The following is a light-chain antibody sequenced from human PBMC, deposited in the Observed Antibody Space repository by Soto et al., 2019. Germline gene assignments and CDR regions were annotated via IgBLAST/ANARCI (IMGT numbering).Light chain of an antibody. CDR2: DVS. V-gene: IGLV2-14*03. CDR3: SSFATTDTPMV. Sequence: QSALTQPASVSGSPGQSITISCTGTSSDVGGYNHVSWYQPHPGEAPKLMIYDVSSRPSGVSNRFSGSKAADTASLTISGLQAEDEADYYCSSFATTDTPMVFGGGTKVTVL. J-gene: IGLJ2*01. CDR1: SSDVGGYNH.